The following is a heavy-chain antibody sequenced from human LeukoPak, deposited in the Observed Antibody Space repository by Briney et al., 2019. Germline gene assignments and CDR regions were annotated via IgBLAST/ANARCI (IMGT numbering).Heavy chain of an antibody. Sequence: GGSLRLSCAASGFTFSEYYMSWIRQAPGKGLEWVSYISTSSYTNYADSVKGRFTISRDNAKNSLYLQMNSLRAEDTAVYYCARAFRYCSSTSCYLDPWGQGTLVTVSS. CDR1: GFTFSEYY. D-gene: IGHD2-2*01. CDR2: ISTSSYT. V-gene: IGHV3-11*06. CDR3: ARAFRYCSSTSCYLDP. J-gene: IGHJ5*02.